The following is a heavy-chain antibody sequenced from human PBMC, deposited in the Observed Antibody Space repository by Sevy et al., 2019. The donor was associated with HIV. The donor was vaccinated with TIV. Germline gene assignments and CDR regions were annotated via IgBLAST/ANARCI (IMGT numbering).Heavy chain of an antibody. J-gene: IGHJ5*02. Sequence: SETLSLTCTVSGGSINNYYWSWIQQPPGKGLEWIGYIYYSGPTNYNPSLKSRVTISVDTSKNQFSLKLSSVTDADTAVYYCARGTYCTGGTCAGSSFDPWGQGTLVTVSS. CDR2: IYYSGPT. D-gene: IGHD2-15*01. V-gene: IGHV4-59*01. CDR1: GGSINNYY. CDR3: ARGTYCTGGTCAGSSFDP.